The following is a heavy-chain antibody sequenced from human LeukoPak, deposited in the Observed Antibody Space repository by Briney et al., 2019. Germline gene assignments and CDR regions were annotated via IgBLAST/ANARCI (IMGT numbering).Heavy chain of an antibody. CDR1: GGTFTSNA. CDR3: AKSSPRSGFGELLDV. Sequence: ASVKVSCKASGGTFTSNAISWVRQSPGQGLEWMGGIIPIFDTATYAQKFQGRLTIRADESTSTAYMELSSLRSEDTAVYYCAKSSPRSGFGELLDVWGKGTTVTVSS. V-gene: IGHV1-69*01. CDR2: IIPIFDTA. J-gene: IGHJ6*03. D-gene: IGHD3-10*01.